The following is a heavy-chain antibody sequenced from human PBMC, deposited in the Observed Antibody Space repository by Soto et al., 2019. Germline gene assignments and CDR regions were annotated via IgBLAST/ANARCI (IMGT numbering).Heavy chain of an antibody. Sequence: QVQLVESGGGVVQPGRSLRLSCAASGFTFSTYGMHWVRQAPGKGLEWVALIWYDGSNKYYADSVKGRFTISRDNSKNTLYLQMNSLRAEDTAVYYCARDPLTIFGALDYWGQGTLVTVSS. CDR2: IWYDGSNK. D-gene: IGHD3-3*01. V-gene: IGHV3-33*01. CDR3: ARDPLTIFGALDY. J-gene: IGHJ4*02. CDR1: GFTFSTYG.